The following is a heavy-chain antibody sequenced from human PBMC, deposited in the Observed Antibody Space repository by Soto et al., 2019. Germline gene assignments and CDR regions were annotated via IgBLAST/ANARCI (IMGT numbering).Heavy chain of an antibody. CDR3: ARVTYSSGWDYFDY. CDR2: INAGRGGT. Sequence: QVQLVQSGAEVKEPGASVKVSCKASGYTFTNYAIHWVRQAPGQSLEWMGWINAGRGGTEYSRKFQGRVTITRDISASTTYMEVSSLRSEDTAFYYCARVTYSSGWDYFDYWGQGTQVTVFS. CDR1: GYTFTNYA. D-gene: IGHD6-19*01. J-gene: IGHJ4*02. V-gene: IGHV1-3*01.